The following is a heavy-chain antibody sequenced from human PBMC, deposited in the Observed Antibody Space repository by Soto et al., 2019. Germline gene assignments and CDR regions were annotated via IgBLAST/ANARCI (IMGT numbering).Heavy chain of an antibody. V-gene: IGHV3-30-3*01. CDR2: ISYDGSNK. CDR1: GFTFSSYA. Sequence: GGSLRLSCAASGFTFSSYAMHWVRQAPGKGLEWVAVISYDGSNKYYADSVKGRFTISRDNSKNTLYLQMNSLRAEDTAVYYCAREGPYYYGMDVWGKGTKVTVS. J-gene: IGHJ6*04. CDR3: AREGPYYYGMDV.